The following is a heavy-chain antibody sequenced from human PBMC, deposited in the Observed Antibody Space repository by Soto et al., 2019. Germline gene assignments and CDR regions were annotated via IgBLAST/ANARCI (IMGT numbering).Heavy chain of an antibody. CDR3: ANDFWSEYS. CDR1: GSTFSGYE. CDR2: ISGSSSMI. V-gene: IGHV3-48*03. D-gene: IGHD3-3*01. Sequence: GGYLRLSCAASGSTFSGYEMNWVRQAPGKGLEWVSYISGSSSMIYYADSVKGRFTISRDNAKNSLYLQMNSLRAEDTAVYYCANDFWSEYSWGQGTLVTVSS. J-gene: IGHJ5*02.